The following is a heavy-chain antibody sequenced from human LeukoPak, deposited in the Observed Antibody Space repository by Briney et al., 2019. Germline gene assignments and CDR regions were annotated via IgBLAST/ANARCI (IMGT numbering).Heavy chain of an antibody. CDR2: ISTSGSTI. CDR3: ARSRAQANSYSVFDI. J-gene: IGHJ3*02. Sequence: HPGRSLRLSCAASGFTFSSFEMNWVRQAPGKGLEWVSYISTSGSTIFYADSVKGRFTISRDNAKNSLYLQLNSLRAEDTAVYYCARSRAQANSYSVFDIWGQGTMVTVSS. D-gene: IGHD4-11*01. CDR1: GFTFSSFE. V-gene: IGHV3-48*03.